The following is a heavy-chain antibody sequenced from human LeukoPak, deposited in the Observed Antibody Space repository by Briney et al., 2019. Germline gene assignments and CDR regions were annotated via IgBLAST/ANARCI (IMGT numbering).Heavy chain of an antibody. Sequence: ASVKVSCKASGYTFTSYGISWVRQAPGQGLEWMGWISAYNGNTNYAQKLQGRVTMTTDTSTSTAYMELRSLRSDDTAVYYCARDSGSYSVYYYGMDVWGQGTTVTVSS. J-gene: IGHJ6*02. CDR1: GYTFTSYG. D-gene: IGHD1-26*01. V-gene: IGHV1-18*01. CDR3: ARDSGSYSVYYYGMDV. CDR2: ISAYNGNT.